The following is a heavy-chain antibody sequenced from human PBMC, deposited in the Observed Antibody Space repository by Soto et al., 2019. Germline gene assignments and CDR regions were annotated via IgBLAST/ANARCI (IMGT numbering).Heavy chain of an antibody. J-gene: IGHJ5*02. CDR2: VYYTGST. CDR1: GGAISGSY. V-gene: IGHV4-59*01. Sequence: SEALSLNCPVSGGAISGSYWSWIRQSPGKGLEWLGYVYYTGSTNYSPSLRSRVTISVDTSKNQFSLKLSSVTAADTAVYYCARDFYAGYNWNSRGATWFDPWGQGTLVTVSS. D-gene: IGHD1-20*01. CDR3: ARDFYAGYNWNSRGATWFDP.